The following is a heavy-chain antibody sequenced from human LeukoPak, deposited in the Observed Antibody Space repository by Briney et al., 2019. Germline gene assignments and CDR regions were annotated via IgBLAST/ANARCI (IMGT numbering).Heavy chain of an antibody. D-gene: IGHD2-2*01. Sequence: PGGSLRLSCAASGFTFSSYAMHWVRQAPGKGLEWVAVISYDGSNKYYADSVKGRFTISRGNSKNTLYLQMNSLRAEDTAVYYCARDRTSIVVVPAARASYYYYGMDVWGQGTTVTVSS. CDR1: GFTFSSYA. CDR3: ARDRTSIVVVPAARASYYYYGMDV. V-gene: IGHV3-30-3*01. J-gene: IGHJ6*02. CDR2: ISYDGSNK.